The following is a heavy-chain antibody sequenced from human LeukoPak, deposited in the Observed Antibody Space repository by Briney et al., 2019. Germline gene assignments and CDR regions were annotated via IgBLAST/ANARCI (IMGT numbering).Heavy chain of an antibody. V-gene: IGHV4-61*02. CDR1: GGSISSGCYY. Sequence: PSQTLSLTCTVSGGSISSGCYYWSWIRQPAGKGLEWIGRIYTSGSTHYNPSLKSRVTISVDTSKNQFSLKLSSVTAADTAVYYCARDGLNTMVRGKIHYYYMDVWGKGTTVTISS. CDR3: ARDGLNTMVRGKIHYYYMDV. D-gene: IGHD3-10*01. CDR2: IYTSGST. J-gene: IGHJ6*03.